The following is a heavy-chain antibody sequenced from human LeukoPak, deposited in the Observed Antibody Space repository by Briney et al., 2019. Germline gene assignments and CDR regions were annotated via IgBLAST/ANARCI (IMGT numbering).Heavy chain of an antibody. D-gene: IGHD2/OR15-2a*01. CDR1: GDSISGYY. CDR3: ARLRGTYFPDY. V-gene: IGHV4-59*01. J-gene: IGHJ4*02. CDR2: IYYSGSI. Sequence: PSETLSLTCTVSGDSISGYYWTWIRQPPGKGLEWIGYIYYSGSINYNPSLKSRLTISVDTSKNQFSLKLNPVTAADTAVYYCARLRGTYFPDYWGQGTLVTVSS.